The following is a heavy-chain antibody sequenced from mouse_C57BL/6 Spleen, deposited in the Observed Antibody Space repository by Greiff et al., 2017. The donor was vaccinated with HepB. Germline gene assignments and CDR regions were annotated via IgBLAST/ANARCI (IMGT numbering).Heavy chain of an antibody. CDR1: GYTFTSYW. Sequence: QVQLQQPGAELVKPGASVKMSCKASGYTFTSYWITWVKQRPGQGLEWIGDIYPGSGSTNYNEKFKSKATLTVETSSSTAYMQLSSLTSEDSAVYYCARGDFDSSGLYFDYWGQGTTLTVSS. D-gene: IGHD3-2*02. V-gene: IGHV1-55*01. J-gene: IGHJ2*01. CDR3: ARGDFDSSGLYFDY. CDR2: IYPGSGST.